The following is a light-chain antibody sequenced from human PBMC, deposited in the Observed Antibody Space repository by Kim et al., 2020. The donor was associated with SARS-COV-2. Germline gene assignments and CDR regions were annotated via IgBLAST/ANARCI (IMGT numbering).Light chain of an antibody. J-gene: IGKJ2*01. CDR2: GAS. CDR3: QQYGSSPRT. Sequence: LSPGERANLSCRASQSVSSSSLAWYQQKPGQAPRLLIYGASSRATGIPDRFSGSGSGTDFTLTISRLEPEDFAVYYCQQYGSSPRTFGQGTKLEI. CDR1: QSVSSSS. V-gene: IGKV3-20*01.